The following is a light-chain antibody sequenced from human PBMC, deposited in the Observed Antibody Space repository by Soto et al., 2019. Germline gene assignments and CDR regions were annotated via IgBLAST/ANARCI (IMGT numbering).Light chain of an antibody. Sequence: DIQLTQSPSFLSASVGDRVTITCRASQGISSYLAWYQQKPGKATKLLIYAASTLQSGVPSRFSGSGSGTEFTRTISSLQPEDVATYYCQQLKSYPITFGQGTRLEIK. CDR3: QQLKSYPIT. J-gene: IGKJ5*01. CDR2: AAS. V-gene: IGKV1-9*01. CDR1: QGISSY.